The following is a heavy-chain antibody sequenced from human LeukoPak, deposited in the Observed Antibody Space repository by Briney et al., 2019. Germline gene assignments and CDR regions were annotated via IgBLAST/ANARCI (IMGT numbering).Heavy chain of an antibody. CDR3: ARLESGAALRY. Sequence: SETLSLTCTVSGGSISSSSHYWGWIRQPPGKGLEWIGSIYYSGSTYYNPSLKSRVTISVDTSKNQFSLKLSSVTAADTAVYYCARLESGAALRYWGQGTLVTVSS. V-gene: IGHV4-39*07. J-gene: IGHJ4*02. D-gene: IGHD3-3*01. CDR2: IYYSGST. CDR1: GGSISSSSHY.